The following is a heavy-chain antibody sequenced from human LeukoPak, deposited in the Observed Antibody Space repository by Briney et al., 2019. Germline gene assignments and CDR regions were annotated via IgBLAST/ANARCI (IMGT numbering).Heavy chain of an antibody. CDR2: INPIFGTA. D-gene: IGHD5-18*01. CDR1: GGTFSSYA. J-gene: IGHJ4*02. V-gene: IGHV1-69*05. Sequence: GSSVKVSCKASGGTFSSYAISWVRQAPGQGLEWMGRINPIFGTANYAQKFQGRVTITTDESTSTAYMELSSLRSEDTAVYYCASASGYGYGPQGSYYFDYWGQGTLVTVSS. CDR3: ASASGYGYGPQGSYYFDY.